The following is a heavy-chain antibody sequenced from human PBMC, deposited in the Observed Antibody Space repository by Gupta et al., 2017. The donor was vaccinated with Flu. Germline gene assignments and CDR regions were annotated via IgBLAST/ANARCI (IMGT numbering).Heavy chain of an antibody. CDR1: GFIFGNYG. CDR3: AKRKVSGVTGANFFDC. V-gene: IGHV3-23*01. D-gene: IGHD1-1*01. CDR2: ISSSGGIT. Sequence: EVQVLESGGDLVQPGGSLRLSCVGTGFIFGNYGMTWVRQAPGTGLEWVSSISSSGGITYYADSVKGRFTISRDNSKNTLYLQMNSLRADDTAVYYCAKRKVSGVTGANFFDCWGPGTLVTVSS. J-gene: IGHJ4*02.